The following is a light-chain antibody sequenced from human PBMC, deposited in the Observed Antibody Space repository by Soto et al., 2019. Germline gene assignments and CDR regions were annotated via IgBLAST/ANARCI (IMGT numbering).Light chain of an antibody. CDR2: GAS. V-gene: IGKV3-20*01. J-gene: IGKJ5*01. CDR3: QQYGSSPPVT. CDR1: QSVSSSY. Sequence: EIVLTQSPGTLSLSPGKRATLSCRASQSVSSSYLAWYQQKPGQAPRLLIYGASGRATGIPDRFSGSGSVTDFTLTISRLEPEDFAVYYCQQYGSSPPVTFGKGTRLEIK.